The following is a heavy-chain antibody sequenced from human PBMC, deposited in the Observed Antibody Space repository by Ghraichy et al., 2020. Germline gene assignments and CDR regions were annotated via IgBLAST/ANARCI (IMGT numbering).Heavy chain of an antibody. CDR2: IHYSGST. D-gene: IGHD1-26*01. Sequence: SETLSLTCSVSGGSMSRYYWSWVRLPPGKGLEWLGYIHYSGSTNYNPSLKSRVTMSVDTSKNLLSLKVNSATAADSAVYYCARAATYRDYYYGMDVWGQGTTVIVSS. J-gene: IGHJ6*02. V-gene: IGHV4-59*01. CDR3: ARAATYRDYYYGMDV. CDR1: GGSMSRYY.